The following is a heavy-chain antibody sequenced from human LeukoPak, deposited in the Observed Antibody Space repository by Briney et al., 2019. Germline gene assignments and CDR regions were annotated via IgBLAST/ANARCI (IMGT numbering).Heavy chain of an antibody. J-gene: IGHJ4*02. V-gene: IGHV3-13*04. CDR3: AGAAVRDDYNLRRGRSGNLDY. CDR1: GFTFSSYD. Sequence: PGGSLRLSCAASGFTFSSYDMHWVRQATGKGLEWVSAIGTAADTYYPGSVKGRFTISRENAKNSLYLQMNSLRAGDTAVYYCAGAAVRDDYNLRRGRSGNLDYWGQGTLVTVSS. CDR2: IGTAADT. D-gene: IGHD5-24*01.